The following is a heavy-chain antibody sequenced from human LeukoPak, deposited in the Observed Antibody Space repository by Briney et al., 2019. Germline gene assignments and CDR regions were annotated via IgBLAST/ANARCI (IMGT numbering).Heavy chain of an antibody. J-gene: IGHJ6*03. CDR1: GGSISSSNW. V-gene: IGHV4-4*02. Sequence: PSETLSLTCAVSGGSISSSNWWSWVRQPPGKGLEWIGEIYHSGSTNYNPSLKSRVTISVDTSKNQFSLKLSSVTAADTAVYYCARLSGYYDSSGYYHREGYYYYYYMDVWGKGTTVTISS. CDR3: ARLSGYYDSSGYYHREGYYYYYYMDV. D-gene: IGHD3-22*01. CDR2: IYHSGST.